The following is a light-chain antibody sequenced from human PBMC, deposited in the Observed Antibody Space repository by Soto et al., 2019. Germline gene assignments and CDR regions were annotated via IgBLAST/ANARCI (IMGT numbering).Light chain of an antibody. CDR2: DAS. CDR3: QQYNTWPPVYT. V-gene: IGKV3-15*01. J-gene: IGKJ2*01. CDR1: QTVGIN. Sequence: EIVMTQSPATLSVSPGETASLSCRASQTVGINLAWYRHKPGQAPRLLIYDASTRATGIPARFSGSGSGTEFTLTISSLQSEDFAVYYCQQYNTWPPVYTFGQGTKLEIK.